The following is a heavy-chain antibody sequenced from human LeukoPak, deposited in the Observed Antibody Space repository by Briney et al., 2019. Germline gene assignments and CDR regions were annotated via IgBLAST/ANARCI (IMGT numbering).Heavy chain of an antibody. CDR2: INPSGGST. V-gene: IGHV1-46*01. D-gene: IGHD3-16*02. Sequence: ASVKVSCKASGYTFTSYYMHWVRQAPGQGLEWMGIINPSGGSTSYAQKFQGRVTMTRDMSTSTVYMELSSLRSEDMAVYYCARGRRLRLGELSLSDYYFDYWGQGTLVTVSS. CDR3: ARGRRLRLGELSLSDYYFDY. CDR1: GYTFTSYY. J-gene: IGHJ4*02.